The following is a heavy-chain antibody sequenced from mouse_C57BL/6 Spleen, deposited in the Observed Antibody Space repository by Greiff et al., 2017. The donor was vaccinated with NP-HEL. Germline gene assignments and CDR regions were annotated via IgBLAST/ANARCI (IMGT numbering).Heavy chain of an antibody. CDR3: SIISTGLFDV. Sequence: QVQLKQPGAELVMPGASVKLSCKASGYTFTSYWMHWVKQRPGQGLEWIGEIDPSDSYTNYNQKFKGKSTLTVDKSSSTAYMQLSSLTSEDSAVYYRSIISTGLFDVWGTGATVTVSS. D-gene: IGHD1-1*01. V-gene: IGHV1-69*01. J-gene: IGHJ1*03. CDR2: IDPSDSYT. CDR1: GYTFTSYW.